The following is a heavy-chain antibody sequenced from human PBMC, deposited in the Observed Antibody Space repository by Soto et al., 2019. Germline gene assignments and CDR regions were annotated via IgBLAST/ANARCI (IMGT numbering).Heavy chain of an antibody. CDR2: INHSGST. J-gene: IGHJ4*02. CDR3: ARGYSTVVSPLRF. D-gene: IGHD4-17*01. CDR1: GGSFSGYY. V-gene: IGHV4-34*01. Sequence: PSETLSLTCAVYGGSFSGYYWSWIRQPPGKGLEWIGEINHSGSTNYNPSLKSRVTISVDTSKNQFSLKLSSVTAADTAVYYCARGYSTVVSPLRFWGQGTLVTVSS.